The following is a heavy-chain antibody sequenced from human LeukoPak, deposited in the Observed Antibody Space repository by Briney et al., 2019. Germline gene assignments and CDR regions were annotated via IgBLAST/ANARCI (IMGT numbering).Heavy chain of an antibody. D-gene: IGHD3-10*01. V-gene: IGHV4-39*07. Sequence: PSETLSLTCSVSGVSISSGSNYWGWIRQPPGKTLEWIGSIYSSGNTYYNPSLKSRVIILIDTAKNHFSLNLTSVTAADTAVYYCARGITMVRGVKSVDYWGQGTLVTVSS. J-gene: IGHJ4*02. CDR3: ARGITMVRGVKSVDY. CDR1: GVSISSGSNY. CDR2: IYSSGNT.